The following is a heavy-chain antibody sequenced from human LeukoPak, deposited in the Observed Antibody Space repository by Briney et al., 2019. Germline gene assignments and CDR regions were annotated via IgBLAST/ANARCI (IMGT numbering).Heavy chain of an antibody. J-gene: IGHJ5*02. Sequence: PSETLSLTCTVSGGSISSYYWSWIRQPPGKGLEWIGHIYYSGSTNYNPSLKSRVTISVDTSKNQFSLKLSSVTAADTAVYYCARGGCSSTSCATDWFDPWGQGTLVTVSS. CDR1: GGSISSYY. V-gene: IGHV4-59*01. CDR3: ARGGCSSTSCATDWFDP. D-gene: IGHD2-2*01. CDR2: IYYSGST.